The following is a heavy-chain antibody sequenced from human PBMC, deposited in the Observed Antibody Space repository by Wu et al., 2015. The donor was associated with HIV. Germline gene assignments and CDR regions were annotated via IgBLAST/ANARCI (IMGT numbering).Heavy chain of an antibody. J-gene: IGHJ4*02. CDR2: INPSGGST. V-gene: IGHV1-46*01. CDR1: GYTFTSYY. CDR3: ARDRGGGYSGYDYFGY. D-gene: IGHD5-12*01. Sequence: QVQLVQSGAEVKKPGASVKVSCKASGYTFTSYYMHWVRQAPGQGLEWMGIINPSGGSTSYAQKFQGRVTMTRDTSTSTVYMELSSLGSEDTAVYYCARDRGGGYSGYDYFGYWGQGTLVTVSS.